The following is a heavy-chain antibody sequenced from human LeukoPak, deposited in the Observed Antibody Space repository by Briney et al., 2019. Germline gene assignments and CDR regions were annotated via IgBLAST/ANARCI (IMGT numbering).Heavy chain of an antibody. V-gene: IGHV4-34*01. D-gene: IGHD6-19*01. J-gene: IGHJ3*01. CDR3: ARSSGERWLAV. CDR2: INHSGST. Sequence: PGGSLRLSCAASGFTFSSYAMSWVRQPPGKGLEWIGEINHSGSTNYNPSLKSRVTISVDTSKNQFSLKLSSVTAADTAVYYCARSSGERWLAVWGQGTMVTVSS. CDR1: GFTFSSYA.